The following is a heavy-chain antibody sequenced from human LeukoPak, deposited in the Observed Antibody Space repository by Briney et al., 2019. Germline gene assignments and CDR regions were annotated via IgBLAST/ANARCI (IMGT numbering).Heavy chain of an antibody. D-gene: IGHD6-13*01. V-gene: IGHV3-7*05. CDR3: ARDPYSSSWSYGMDV. CDR2: IKQDGSEK. Sequence: PGGSLRLSCTASGFSFSNYWMSWVRQTPEKGLEGLANIKQDGSEKVYVDSVKGRFTISRDNAQSSLYLEMTRLRAEDTAVYYCARDPYSSSWSYGMDVWGQGTTVTVSS. J-gene: IGHJ6*02. CDR1: GFSFSNYW.